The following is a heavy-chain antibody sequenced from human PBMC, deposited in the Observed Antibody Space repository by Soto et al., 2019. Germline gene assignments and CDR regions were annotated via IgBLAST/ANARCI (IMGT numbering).Heavy chain of an antibody. CDR1: GGSISSGGYY. J-gene: IGHJ6*02. V-gene: IGHV4-31*03. CDR3: SRESVTYCGGDCPYYGMDV. Sequence: SETLSLTCTVSGGSISSGGYYWSWIRQHPGKGLEWIGYIYYSGSTYYNPSLKRRVTISVDTSKNQFSLKLSSVTAADTAVYFCSRESVTYCGGDCPYYGMDVWGQGTTVTVS. CDR2: IYYSGST. D-gene: IGHD2-21*02.